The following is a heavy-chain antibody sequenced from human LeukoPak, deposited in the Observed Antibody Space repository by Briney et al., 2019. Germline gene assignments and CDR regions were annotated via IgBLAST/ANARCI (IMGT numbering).Heavy chain of an antibody. CDR3: APSPCSGDSCYRFDF. Sequence: SGTLSLTCAVSGASISSSYWWSWVRQSPGKGLEWIGEIHHSGSTKYNPSLKSRVTISVDKSKNQFSLKLSSVTAADTAVYYCAPSPCSGDSCYRFDFWGQGTQVTVSS. J-gene: IGHJ4*02. D-gene: IGHD2-15*01. CDR1: GASISSSYW. V-gene: IGHV4-4*02. CDR2: IHHSGST.